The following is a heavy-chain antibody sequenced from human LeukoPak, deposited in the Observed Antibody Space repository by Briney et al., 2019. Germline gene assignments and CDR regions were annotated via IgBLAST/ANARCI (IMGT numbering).Heavy chain of an antibody. CDR3: AKVEMATITINYFDY. CDR2: IRYDGSNK. CDR1: GFTFSSYG. V-gene: IGHV3-30*02. J-gene: IGHJ4*02. Sequence: GGSLRLSCAASGFTFSSYGVHWVRQAPGKGLEWVAFIRYDGSNKYYADSVKGRFTISRDNSKNTLYLQMNSLRAEDTAVYYCAKVEMATITINYFDYWGQGTLVTVSS. D-gene: IGHD5-24*01.